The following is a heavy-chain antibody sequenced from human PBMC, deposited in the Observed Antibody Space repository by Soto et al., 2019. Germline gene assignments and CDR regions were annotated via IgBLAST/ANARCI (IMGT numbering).Heavy chain of an antibody. CDR3: AKDSKSVSVSAARVYGMDV. V-gene: IGHV3-23*01. J-gene: IGHJ6*02. CDR2: TRSNGEHT. Sequence: EVQILESGGGMVQPGGSLRLSCAGSGFMFSSFAMTWVRQAPGKGLEWVSTTRSNGEHTYYADSVKGGFTVSRDNSKNTLFLEMSSLRAEDSAIYYCAKDSKSVSVSAARVYGMDVWGQGTTVTVSS. D-gene: IGHD2-2*01. CDR1: GFMFSSFA.